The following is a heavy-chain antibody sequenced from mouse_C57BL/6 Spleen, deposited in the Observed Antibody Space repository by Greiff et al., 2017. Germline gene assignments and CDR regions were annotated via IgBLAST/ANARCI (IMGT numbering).Heavy chain of an antibody. V-gene: IGHV7-3*01. Sequence: EVKLEESGGGLVQPGGSLSLSCAASGFTFTDYYMSWVRQPPGKALEWLGFIRNKANGYTTEYSASVKGRFTISRDNSQSILYLQMNALRAEDSATYYGARYQPLLSEAMDYWGQGTSVTVSS. CDR1: GFTFTDYY. D-gene: IGHD1-3*01. CDR2: IRNKANGYTT. CDR3: ARYQPLLSEAMDY. J-gene: IGHJ4*01.